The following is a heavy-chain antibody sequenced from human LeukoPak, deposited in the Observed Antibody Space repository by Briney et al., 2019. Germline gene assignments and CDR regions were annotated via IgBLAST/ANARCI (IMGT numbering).Heavy chain of an antibody. V-gene: IGHV1-3*01. Sequence: ASVKVSCKASGHTFTSYAIHWVRQAPGQRLEWMGWINAGNGNTKYSQKFQGRVTITRDTSASTAYMELSRLRSEDTAVYYCARDNSRWLQVDAFDIWGQGTMVTVSS. CDR3: ARDNSRWLQVDAFDI. CDR1: GHTFTSYA. D-gene: IGHD5-24*01. CDR2: INAGNGNT. J-gene: IGHJ3*02.